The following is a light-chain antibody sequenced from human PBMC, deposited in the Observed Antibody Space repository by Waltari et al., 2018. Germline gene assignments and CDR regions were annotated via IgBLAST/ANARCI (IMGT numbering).Light chain of an antibody. Sequence: EIVLTQSPATLSMSPGERATLSCRASQSVNKYLAWYQQRPGQAPRLLIYDASNRATGIPARFSGSGSGTEFTHTISSLEPEDFALYYCQHRGTWPLSFGPGTTV. CDR1: QSVNKY. J-gene: IGKJ3*01. CDR3: QHRGTWPLS. CDR2: DAS. V-gene: IGKV3-11*01.